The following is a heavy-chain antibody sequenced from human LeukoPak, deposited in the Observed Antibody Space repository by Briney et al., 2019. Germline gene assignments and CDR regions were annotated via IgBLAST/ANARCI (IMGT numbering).Heavy chain of an antibody. Sequence: ASVKVSCKAPGYTFTDYYMHWVRQAPGQGLKWMGWINPNSGGTNYAQRFRGRVTMTRDTSISTAYMEVSRLRSDDTAVYYCAREIRGYSCDYWGQGTLVTVSS. V-gene: IGHV1-2*02. CDR2: INPNSGGT. CDR3: AREIRGYSCDY. CDR1: GYTFTDYY. D-gene: IGHD5-18*01. J-gene: IGHJ4*02.